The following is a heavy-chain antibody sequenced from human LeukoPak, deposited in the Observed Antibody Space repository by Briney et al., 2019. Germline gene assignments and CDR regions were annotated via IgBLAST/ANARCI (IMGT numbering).Heavy chain of an antibody. Sequence: GGSLRLSCAASGFTFSSYGMHWVRQAPGKGLEWVAVISYDGSNKYYADSVKGRFTISRDNSKNTLYLQMNSLRAEDTAIYYCARVARDYYLWSDPIETFYFDSWGQGTLVTVSS. D-gene: IGHD3-3*01. CDR3: ARVARDYYLWSDPIETFYFDS. CDR2: ISYDGSNK. J-gene: IGHJ4*02. CDR1: GFTFSSYG. V-gene: IGHV3-33*05.